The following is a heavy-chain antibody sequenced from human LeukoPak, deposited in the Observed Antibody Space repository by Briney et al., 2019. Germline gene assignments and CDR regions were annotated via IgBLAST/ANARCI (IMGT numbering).Heavy chain of an antibody. CDR2: MNPNSGVT. Sequence: ASVKVSCKPSGYTFTVNYLHWVRQAPGQGGERVGWMNPNSGVTDYAQNFQGRVNMTRDTSIGTAYLEFSSLTSDDTAVYYCPRGAGTSWFDYWGQGSLVTVSS. CDR3: PRGAGTSWFDY. J-gene: IGHJ4*02. V-gene: IGHV1-2*02. D-gene: IGHD2-2*01. CDR1: GYTFTVNY.